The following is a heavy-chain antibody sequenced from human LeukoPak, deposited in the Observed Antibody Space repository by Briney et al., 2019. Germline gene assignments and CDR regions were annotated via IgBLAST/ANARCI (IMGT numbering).Heavy chain of an antibody. Sequence: GGSLSLSCAASVFTFSRYGMGWVREAPGEGVGWVGVISYGGSNKFYADSVKARFPISRDISKNTLYLQMYSLRAEETAVYYCVKGDYCSGGICYRNAFDIWGQGTLVTVSS. V-gene: IGHV3-30*18. J-gene: IGHJ3*02. CDR2: ISYGGSNK. CDR3: VKGDYCSGGICYRNAFDI. CDR1: VFTFSRYG. D-gene: IGHD2-15*01.